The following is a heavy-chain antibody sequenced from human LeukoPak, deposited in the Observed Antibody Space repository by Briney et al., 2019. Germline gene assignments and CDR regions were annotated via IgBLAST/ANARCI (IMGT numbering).Heavy chain of an antibody. D-gene: IGHD2-15*01. V-gene: IGHV3-33*01. CDR1: GFTFSSYG. CDR3: ARQHCSGGDCYFFD. Sequence: GRSLRLSCAASGFTFSSYGMHWVRQAPGKGLERVAVIWYDGSNKYYADSVKGRFTISRDNSKNTLYLQLNSLRAEDTAVYYCARQHCSGGDCYFFDWGQGTLVTVSS. J-gene: IGHJ4*02. CDR2: IWYDGSNK.